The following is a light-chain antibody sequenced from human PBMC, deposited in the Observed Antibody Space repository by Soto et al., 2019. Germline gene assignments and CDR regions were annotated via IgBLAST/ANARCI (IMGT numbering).Light chain of an antibody. CDR1: QSVRSH. CDR2: GAS. J-gene: IGKJ1*01. CDR3: QQYNNWPRT. Sequence: ETVMTQSPVTLSVSPGERVTLSCRASQSVRSHLAWYQQKPGQAPRLLIFGASTRATGIPARFSGSGSGTEFTLTISSLQSEDFVVYYCQQYNNWPRTFGQGTK. V-gene: IGKV3-15*01.